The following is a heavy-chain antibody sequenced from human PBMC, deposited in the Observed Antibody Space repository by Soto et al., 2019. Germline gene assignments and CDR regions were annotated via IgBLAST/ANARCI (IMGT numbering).Heavy chain of an antibody. D-gene: IGHD3-9*01. CDR3: AKDQSVRYFDWLSVGMDV. J-gene: IGHJ6*02. CDR1: GFTFSSYA. Sequence: GSLRLSCAASGFTFSSYAMSWVRQAPGKGLEWVSAISGSGGSTYYADSVKGRFTISRDNSKNTLYLQMNSLRAEDTAVYYCAKDQSVRYFDWLSVGMDVWGQGTTVTVSS. CDR2: ISGSGGST. V-gene: IGHV3-23*01.